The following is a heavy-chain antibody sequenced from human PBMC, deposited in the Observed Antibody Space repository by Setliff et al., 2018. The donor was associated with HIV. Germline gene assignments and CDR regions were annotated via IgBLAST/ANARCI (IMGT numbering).Heavy chain of an antibody. CDR2: MYSGGNT. J-gene: IGHJ4*02. V-gene: IGHV4-39*01. CDR3: ARLRPSVADRSYFDY. D-gene: IGHD6-19*01. Sequence: SETLSLTCTVSGDSISSVSYSWGWIRQPPGKGLEWIGYMYSGGNTYYKPSLKSRVTMSVDSSKNQFSLKVNSVTAADTAVYYCARLRPSVADRSYFDYWGRGTLVTVSS. CDR1: GDSISSVSYS.